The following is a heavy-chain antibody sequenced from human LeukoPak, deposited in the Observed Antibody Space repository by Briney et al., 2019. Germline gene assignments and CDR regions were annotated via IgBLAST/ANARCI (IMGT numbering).Heavy chain of an antibody. J-gene: IGHJ6*02. CDR3: TTDQFQYGSGSYYYYYGMDV. CDR1: GFTFSNAW. CDR2: IKSKTDGGTT. V-gene: IGHV3-15*01. Sequence: GGSLRLSCAASGFTFSNAWMSWVRQAPGKGLEWVGRIKSKTDGGTTDYAAPVKGRFTISRDDSKNTLYLQMNSLKTEDTAVYYCTTDQFQYGSGSYYYYYGMDVWGQGTTVTVSS. D-gene: IGHD3-10*01.